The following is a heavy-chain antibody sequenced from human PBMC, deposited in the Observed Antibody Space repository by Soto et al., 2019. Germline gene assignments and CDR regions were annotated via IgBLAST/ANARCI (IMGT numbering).Heavy chain of an antibody. V-gene: IGHV3-7*05. CDR3: ATWFGQLGAY. J-gene: IGHJ4*02. Sequence: AQLVESGGGLAQPGGSLRLSCVASGFTGFAFSAYWMAWVRQAPGKGLEWVANVKQDESEIHYVDSVKGRFTISRDNAKNSLYLQMNSLRAEDTAVYYCATWFGQLGAYWGRGTLVTVSS. D-gene: IGHD3-10*01. CDR1: GFTGFAFSAYW. CDR2: VKQDESEI.